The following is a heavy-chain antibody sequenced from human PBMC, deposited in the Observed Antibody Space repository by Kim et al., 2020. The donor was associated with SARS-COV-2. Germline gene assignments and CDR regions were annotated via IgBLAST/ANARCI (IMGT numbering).Heavy chain of an antibody. Sequence: SVKVSCKASGGTFSSYAISWVRQAPGQGLEWMGGIIPIFGTANYAQKFQGRVTITADESTSTAYMELSSLRSEDTAVYYCARDVRGAAAGPFDYWGQGTLVTVSS. V-gene: IGHV1-69*13. CDR2: IIPIFGTA. J-gene: IGHJ4*02. D-gene: IGHD6-13*01. CDR3: ARDVRGAAAGPFDY. CDR1: GGTFSSYA.